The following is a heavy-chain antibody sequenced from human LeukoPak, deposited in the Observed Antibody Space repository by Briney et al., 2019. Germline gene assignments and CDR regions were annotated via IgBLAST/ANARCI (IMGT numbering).Heavy chain of an antibody. Sequence: SETLSLTCTVSGGSISSDYWSWIRQPPGKGLEWIGYIYYIGSTNYNPSLKSRFTISIDTSKNQFSLKLTSVTAADTAVYYCATSTGYDSSGYFQFDYWGQGTLVTVSS. V-gene: IGHV4-59*01. D-gene: IGHD3-22*01. J-gene: IGHJ4*02. CDR1: GGSISSDY. CDR3: ATSTGYDSSGYFQFDY. CDR2: IYYIGST.